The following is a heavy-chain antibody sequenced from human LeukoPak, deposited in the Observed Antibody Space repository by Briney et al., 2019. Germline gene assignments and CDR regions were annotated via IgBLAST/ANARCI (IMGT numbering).Heavy chain of an antibody. CDR1: GGSFSGYY. V-gene: IGHV4-34*01. CDR2: INHSGST. D-gene: IGHD5-18*01. Sequence: TPSETLSLTCAVYGGSFSGYYWSWIRPPPGKGLEWIGEINHSGSTNYNPSLKSRVTISVDTSKNQFSLKLSSVTAADTAVYYCARGRYSYVDYWGQGTLVTVSS. J-gene: IGHJ4*02. CDR3: ARGRYSYVDY.